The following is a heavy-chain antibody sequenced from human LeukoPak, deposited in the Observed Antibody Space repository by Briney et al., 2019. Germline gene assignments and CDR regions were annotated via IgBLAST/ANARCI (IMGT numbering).Heavy chain of an antibody. Sequence: SVKVSCKASGGTFSSYAISWVRQAPGQGLEWMGGIIPIFGTANYAQKFQGRVTITADESTSTAYMELSSLRSEDTAVYYCARGELMDYSGSSYYFDYWGQGTLVTVSS. V-gene: IGHV1-69*13. CDR1: GGTFSSYA. CDR2: IIPIFGTA. CDR3: ARGELMDYSGSSYYFDY. J-gene: IGHJ4*02. D-gene: IGHD1-26*01.